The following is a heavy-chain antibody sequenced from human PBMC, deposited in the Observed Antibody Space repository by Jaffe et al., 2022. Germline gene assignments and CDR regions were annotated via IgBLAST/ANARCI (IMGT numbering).Heavy chain of an antibody. CDR2: IYHSGST. CDR3: ARHFGWFGELSSSWFDP. D-gene: IGHD3-10*01. CDR1: GYSISSGYY. V-gene: IGHV4-38-2*01. Sequence: QVQLQESGPGLVKPSETLSLTCAVSGYSISSGYYWGWIRQPPGKGLEWIGSIYHSGSTYYNPSLKSRVTISVDTSKNQFSLKLSSVTAADTAVYYCARHFGWFGELSSSWFDPWGQGTLVTVSS. J-gene: IGHJ5*02.